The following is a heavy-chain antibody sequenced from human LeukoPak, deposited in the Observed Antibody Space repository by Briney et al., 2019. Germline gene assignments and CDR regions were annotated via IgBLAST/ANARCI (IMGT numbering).Heavy chain of an antibody. D-gene: IGHD2-21*02. CDR3: ARDPVVVTATYDAFDI. CDR1: GFTFSDYY. J-gene: IGHJ3*02. CDR2: ISYDGSNK. V-gene: IGHV3-30-3*01. Sequence: GGSLRLSCAASGFTFSDYYMSWVRQAPGKGLEWVAVISYDGSNKYYADSVKGRFTISRDNSKNTLYLQMNSLRAEDTAVYYCARDPVVVTATYDAFDIWGQGTMVTVSS.